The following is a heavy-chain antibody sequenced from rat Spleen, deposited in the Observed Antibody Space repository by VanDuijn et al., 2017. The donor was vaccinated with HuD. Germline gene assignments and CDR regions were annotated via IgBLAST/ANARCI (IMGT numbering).Heavy chain of an antibody. CDR3: VRQDTAGYSNWFAY. D-gene: IGHD2-5*01. V-gene: IGHV5-27*01. Sequence: EVQLVESGGGLVQPGRSLKLSCAASGFTFSNYYMAWVRQAPTKGLEWVAYISTGDGSTYYRDSVKGRFTISRDNTKSTLYLQMDSLRSEDTATYYCVRQDTAGYSNWFAYWGQGTLVSVSS. CDR2: ISTGDGST. CDR1: GFTFSNYY. J-gene: IGHJ3*01.